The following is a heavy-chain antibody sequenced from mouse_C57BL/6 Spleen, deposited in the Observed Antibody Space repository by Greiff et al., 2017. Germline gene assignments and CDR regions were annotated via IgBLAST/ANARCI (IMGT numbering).Heavy chain of an antibody. Sequence: VQLQQSGAELVKPGASVKLSCTASGFNIKDYYMHWVKQRTEQGLEWIGRIDPEDGETKYAPKFKGKATITADTSSNTAYLQLSSLTSEDTAVYYCASSYDYDGAWFAYWGQGTLVTVSA. CDR1: GFNIKDYY. V-gene: IGHV14-2*01. CDR2: IDPEDGET. J-gene: IGHJ3*01. D-gene: IGHD2-4*01. CDR3: ASSYDYDGAWFAY.